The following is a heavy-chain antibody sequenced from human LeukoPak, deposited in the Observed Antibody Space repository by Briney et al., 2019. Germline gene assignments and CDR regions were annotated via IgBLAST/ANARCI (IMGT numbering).Heavy chain of an antibody. D-gene: IGHD3-3*01. Sequence: GGSLRLSCAASGFTFSSYAMHWVRQAPGKGLEWVAVISYDGSNKYYADSVKGRFTISRDNAKNSLYLQMNSLRAEDTAVYYSARGGRGFWRFLDYWGQGTLVTVSS. J-gene: IGHJ4*02. CDR2: ISYDGSNK. CDR3: ARGGRGFWRFLDY. V-gene: IGHV3-30-3*01. CDR1: GFTFSSYA.